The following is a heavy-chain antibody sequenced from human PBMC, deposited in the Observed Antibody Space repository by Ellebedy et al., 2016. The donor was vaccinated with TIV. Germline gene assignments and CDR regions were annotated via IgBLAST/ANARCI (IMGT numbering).Heavy chain of an antibody. CDR1: GFTFSSHT. V-gene: IGHV3-48*02. D-gene: IGHD3-22*01. CDR2: ISSRSSTI. Sequence: GGSLRLXXAASGFTFSSHTMNWVRQAPGKGLEWISYISSRSSTIYYADSVKGRFTISRDNAKNSLYLQMNSLRDEDTAAYHCAREYDSIARFDDWGQGTLVTVSS. J-gene: IGHJ4*02. CDR3: AREYDSIARFDD.